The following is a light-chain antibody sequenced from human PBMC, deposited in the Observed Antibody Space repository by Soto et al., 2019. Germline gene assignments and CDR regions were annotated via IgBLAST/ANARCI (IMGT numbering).Light chain of an antibody. V-gene: IGKV1-5*01. CDR3: QHGWS. J-gene: IGKJ1*01. Sequence: DVQMTQSPSTLSASIGDRVTITCRASQNINKWLAWYQQKPGKPPQFLIYDASILQSGVSSRFSGSGFWTEFTLTVSILQPEDFATYYCQHGWSFGQGTKVDIK. CDR2: DAS. CDR1: QNINKW.